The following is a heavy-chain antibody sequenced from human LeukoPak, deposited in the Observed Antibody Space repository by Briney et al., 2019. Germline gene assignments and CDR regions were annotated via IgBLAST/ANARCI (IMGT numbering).Heavy chain of an antibody. CDR2: ISGSGGST. Sequence: GGTLRLSCAASGFTFSSYGMSWVRQAPGKGLEWVSAISGSGGSTYYADSVKGRFTISRDNSKNTLYLQMNSLRAEDTAVYYCARSRTVTTRYDAFDIWGQGTMVIVSS. CDR1: GFTFSSYG. CDR3: ARSRTVTTRYDAFDI. D-gene: IGHD4-17*01. V-gene: IGHV3-23*01. J-gene: IGHJ3*02.